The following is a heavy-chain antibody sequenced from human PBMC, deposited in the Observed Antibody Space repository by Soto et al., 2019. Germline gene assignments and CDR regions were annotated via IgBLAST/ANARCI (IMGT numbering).Heavy chain of an antibody. CDR1: GGTFSSYA. V-gene: IGHV1-69*13. J-gene: IGHJ6*02. D-gene: IGHD2-2*02. CDR2: IIPIFGTA. CDR3: ALEDIVVVPAAINYYYYYGMDV. Sequence: SVKVSCKASGGTFSSYAISWVRQAPGQGLEWMGGIIPIFGTANYAQKFQGRVTITADESTSTAYMELSSLRSEDTAVYYCALEDIVVVPAAINYYYYYGMDVWGQGTTVTVSS.